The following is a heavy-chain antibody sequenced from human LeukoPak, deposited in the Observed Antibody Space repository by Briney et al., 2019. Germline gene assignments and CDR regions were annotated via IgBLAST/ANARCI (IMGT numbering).Heavy chain of an antibody. CDR2: INPNSGGT. V-gene: IGHV1-2*02. J-gene: IGHJ4*02. CDR3: ARSGYGSGSYYQNYFDY. CDR1: GYTFTSYY. Sequence: ASVKVSCKASGYTFTSYYMHWVRQAPGQGLEWMGWINPNSGGTNYAQEFQGRVTMTRDTSISTAYMELSRLRSDDTAVYYCARSGYGSGSYYQNYFDYWGQGTLVTVSS. D-gene: IGHD3-10*01.